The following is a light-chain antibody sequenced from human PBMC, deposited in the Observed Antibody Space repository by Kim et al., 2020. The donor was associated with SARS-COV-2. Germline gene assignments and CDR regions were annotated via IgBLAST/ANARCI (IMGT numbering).Light chain of an antibody. CDR2: GAA. Sequence: EIVMTQYPATLSVSPGETATLSCRTSQNVRTSVAWYQQKPGQAPRLLIYGAATTAAGIPARFSGSGSGTEFTLTIGSLQSEESAVYFCQQYDNWPLTFGGGTKVDIK. V-gene: IGKV3-15*01. CDR3: QQYDNWPLT. J-gene: IGKJ4*01. CDR1: QNVRTS.